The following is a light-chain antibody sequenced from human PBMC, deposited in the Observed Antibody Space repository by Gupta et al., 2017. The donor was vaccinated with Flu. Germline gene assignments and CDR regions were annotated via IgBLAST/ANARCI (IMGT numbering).Light chain of an antibody. CDR1: ESLVHRDGNTY. CDR2: KIS. V-gene: IGKV2-24*01. CDR3: MQAAQFLT. J-gene: IGKJ3*01. Sequence: EIVLTQTPLSSPVTLGQPASISCRSSESLVHRDGNTYLSWLHQRPGQPPRLLIYKISKRFPGVPDRFSGSGAGTEFTLKISRVEAEDVGVYYCMQAAQFLTFGPGTKVEIK.